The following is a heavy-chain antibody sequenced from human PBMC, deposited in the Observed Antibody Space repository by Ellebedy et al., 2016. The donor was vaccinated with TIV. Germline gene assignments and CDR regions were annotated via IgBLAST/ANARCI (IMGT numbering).Heavy chain of an antibody. J-gene: IGHJ6*03. V-gene: IGHV1-18*01. Sequence: ASVKVSXKASGYTFSSYAITWVRQAPGQGLEWMGWISGYNGNTKYAQNLQGRVTMTTDTSTSTVYMELRSLTSDDTAVYYCARDQDPTYYYYYYMDVWGKGTTVTVSS. CDR3: ARDQDPTYYYYYYMDV. CDR2: ISGYNGNT. CDR1: GYTFSSYA.